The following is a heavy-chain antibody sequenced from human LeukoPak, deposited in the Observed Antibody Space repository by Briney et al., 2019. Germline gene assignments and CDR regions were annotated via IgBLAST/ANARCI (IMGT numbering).Heavy chain of an antibody. CDR3: AHFKRLIDFWSGYYLPYGMDV. CDR1: GGSFSGYY. J-gene: IGHJ6*02. D-gene: IGHD3-3*01. CDR2: INHSGST. Sequence: PSETLPLTCAVYGGSFSGYYWSWIRQPPGKGLEWIGEINHSGSTNYNPSLKSRVTISVDTSKNQFSLKLSSVTAADTAVYYCAHFKRLIDFWSGYYLPYGMDVWGQGTTVTVSS. V-gene: IGHV4-34*01.